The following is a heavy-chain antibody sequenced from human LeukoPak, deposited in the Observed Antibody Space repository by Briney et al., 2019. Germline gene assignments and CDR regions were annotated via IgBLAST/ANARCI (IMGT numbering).Heavy chain of an antibody. CDR1: GFTFSSYA. CDR2: ISYDGSNK. V-gene: IGHV3-30*04. CDR3: ARADDNVVVVAACDY. Sequence: PGRPLRLSCAASGFTFSSYAMHWVRQAPGKGLEWVAVISYDGSNKYYADSVKGRFTISRDNSKNTLYLQMNSLRAEDTAVYYCARADDNVVVVAACDYWGQGTLVTVSS. J-gene: IGHJ4*02. D-gene: IGHD2-15*01.